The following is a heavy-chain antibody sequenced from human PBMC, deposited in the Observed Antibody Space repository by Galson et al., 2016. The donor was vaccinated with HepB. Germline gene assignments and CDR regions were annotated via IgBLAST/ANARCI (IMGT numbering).Heavy chain of an antibody. Sequence: SLRLSCAASGFTFSTYSMTWVRQAPGKGLEWLSYISSSSGAIYYADSVKGRFTISRDNAKNSLYLQMNGLRAEDTAMYYCASSGWSHIDCWGQGTLVTVSS. D-gene: IGHD6-19*01. J-gene: IGHJ4*02. CDR3: ASSGWSHIDC. V-gene: IGHV3-48*01. CDR2: ISSSSGAI. CDR1: GFTFSTYS.